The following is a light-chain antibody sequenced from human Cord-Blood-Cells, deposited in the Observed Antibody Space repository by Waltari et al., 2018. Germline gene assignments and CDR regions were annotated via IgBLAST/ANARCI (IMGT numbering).Light chain of an antibody. CDR1: QSVSSN. CDR3: QQYNNWTPYT. J-gene: IGKJ2*01. CDR2: GAS. Sequence: EIVMTQSPATLSVSPGERATLSCRASQSVSSNLAWYQQKPGQAPRLLIYGASTRATGIRARFSGSGSGTEITLTISSLQSEDFAVYYCQQYNNWTPYTFGQGTKLEIK. V-gene: IGKV3-15*01.